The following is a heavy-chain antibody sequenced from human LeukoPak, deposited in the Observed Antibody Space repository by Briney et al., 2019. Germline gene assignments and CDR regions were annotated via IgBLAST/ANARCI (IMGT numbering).Heavy chain of an antibody. Sequence: LRLSCAASGFTFDDYAMHWVRQAPGKGLEWIGEINHSGSTNYNPSLKSRVTISVDTSKNQFSLKLSSVTAADTAVYYCATPGETGTAPGYWGQGTLVTVSS. CDR3: ATPGETGTAPGY. D-gene: IGHD1-1*01. J-gene: IGHJ4*02. CDR1: GFTFDDYA. CDR2: INHSGST. V-gene: IGHV4-34*08.